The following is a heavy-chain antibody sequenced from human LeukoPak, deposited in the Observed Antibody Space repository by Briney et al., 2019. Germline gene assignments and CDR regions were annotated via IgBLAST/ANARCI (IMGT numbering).Heavy chain of an antibody. D-gene: IGHD6-13*01. J-gene: IGHJ4*02. Sequence: SETLSLTYAVYGGSFSGYYWSWIRQPPGKGLEWIGEINHSGSTNYNPSLKSRVTISVDTSKNQFSLKLSSVTAADTAVYYCARGWYSRIFDYWGQGTLVTVSS. CDR1: GGSFSGYY. V-gene: IGHV4-34*01. CDR3: ARGWYSRIFDY. CDR2: INHSGST.